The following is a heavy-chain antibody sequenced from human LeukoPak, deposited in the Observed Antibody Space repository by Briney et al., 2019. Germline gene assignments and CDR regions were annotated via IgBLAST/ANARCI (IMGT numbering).Heavy chain of an antibody. CDR2: IYSGGST. D-gene: IGHD3-9*01. J-gene: IGHJ4*02. Sequence: GGSLRLSCAVSGFTVSSNYMSWVRQAPGKGLEWVSVIYSGGSTYYADSVKGRFTISRDNSKNTLYLQMNSLRAEDTAVYYCASNDILTGSYWGQGTLVTVSS. CDR1: GFTVSSNY. V-gene: IGHV3-53*01. CDR3: ASNDILTGSY.